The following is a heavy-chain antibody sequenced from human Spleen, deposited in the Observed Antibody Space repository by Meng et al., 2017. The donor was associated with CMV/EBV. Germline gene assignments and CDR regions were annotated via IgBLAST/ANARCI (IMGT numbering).Heavy chain of an antibody. Sequence: ASVKVSCKASGYTFTSYDINWVRQATGQGLEWMGWMNPNSGDTGYAQKFQGRVTMTRDTSISTAYMELNSLKPEDTAVYYCASGINSIAAAGTGYGMDVWGQGTTVTVSS. CDR3: ASGINSIAAAGTGYGMDV. CDR2: MNPNSGDT. D-gene: IGHD6-13*01. CDR1: GYTFTSYD. V-gene: IGHV1-8*01. J-gene: IGHJ6*02.